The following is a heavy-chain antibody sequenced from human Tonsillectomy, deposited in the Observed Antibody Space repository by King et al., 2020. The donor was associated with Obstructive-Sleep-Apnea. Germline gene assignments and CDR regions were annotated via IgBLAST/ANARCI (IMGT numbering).Heavy chain of an antibody. CDR3: AKTNRSCCARQPDWFDL. V-gene: IGHV3-23*04. J-gene: IGHJ5*02. D-gene: IGHD6-19*01. Sequence: VQLVESGGGLLQPGGSLRLSCIASVFTFRNYAMTWVRQAPGKGLEWVSAILARDGSTYYAASVKGRCTISRDNSKNTLSLQINSRRAEDTAVYYCAKTNRSCCARQPDWFDLWGQGTLVTVSS. CDR1: VFTFRNYA. CDR2: ILARDGST.